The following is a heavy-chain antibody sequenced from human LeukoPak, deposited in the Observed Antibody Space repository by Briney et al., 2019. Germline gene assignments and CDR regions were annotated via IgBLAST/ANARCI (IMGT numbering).Heavy chain of an antibody. Sequence: QAGGSLRLSCAASGFTVSRNYMSWVRQAPGKGLEWVSVIYSGGRTYYADSVKGRFTISRDNFKNTLSLQMNSLRAEDTAVYYCAKDPTHFRVWDDYDNTRLNYWGQGTLVTVSS. V-gene: IGHV3-66*02. J-gene: IGHJ4*02. D-gene: IGHD3-22*01. CDR1: GFTVSRNY. CDR3: AKDPTHFRVWDDYDNTRLNY. CDR2: IYSGGRT.